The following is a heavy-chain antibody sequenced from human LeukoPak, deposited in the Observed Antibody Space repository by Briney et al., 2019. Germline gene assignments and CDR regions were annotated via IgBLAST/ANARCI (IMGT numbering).Heavy chain of an antibody. D-gene: IGHD3-22*01. V-gene: IGHV5-51*01. CDR2: IYPGDSDT. CDR1: GYSFTRFW. J-gene: IGHJ4*02. CDR3: ARSAYYDSSADY. Sequence: GESLKISCKGSGYSFTRFWIGWVRQMPGKGLEWMGIIYPGDSDTRYSPSFKGQVTISADKSISTAYLQWSNLKASDTAMYYCARSAYYDSSADYWGQGTLVTVSS.